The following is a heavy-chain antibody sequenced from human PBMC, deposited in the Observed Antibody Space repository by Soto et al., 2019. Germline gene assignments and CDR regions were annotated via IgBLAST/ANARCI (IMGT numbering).Heavy chain of an antibody. CDR2: IWYDGSNA. Sequence: GGSLRLSCAASGFTFSIFGTHWVRQAPGKGLEWAAIIWYDGSNAYYADSVRGRFTISRDNSKNTVYLQMNSLRAEDTAVYYCARGKGSSTVVSGISQEGHLDSWGQGTLVTVSS. CDR1: GFTFSIFG. D-gene: IGHD6-19*01. V-gene: IGHV3-33*01. J-gene: IGHJ4*02. CDR3: ARGKGSSTVVSGISQEGHLDS.